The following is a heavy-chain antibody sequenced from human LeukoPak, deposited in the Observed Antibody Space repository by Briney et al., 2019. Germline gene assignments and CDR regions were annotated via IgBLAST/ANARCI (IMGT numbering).Heavy chain of an antibody. Sequence: GGSLRLSCEASGFTFSSYAMSWVRQAPGKGLEWVSAISGSGGSTYYADSVKGRFTISRDNSKNTLYLQMNSLRAEDTAVYYCAKETARYYYDSSGYYFLDYWGQGALVTVSS. CDR3: AKETARYYYDSSGYYFLDY. D-gene: IGHD3-22*01. CDR1: GFTFSSYA. V-gene: IGHV3-23*01. CDR2: ISGSGGST. J-gene: IGHJ4*02.